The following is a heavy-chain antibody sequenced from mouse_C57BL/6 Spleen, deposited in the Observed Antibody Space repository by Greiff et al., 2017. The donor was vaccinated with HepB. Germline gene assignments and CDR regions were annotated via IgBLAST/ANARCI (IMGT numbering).Heavy chain of an antibody. V-gene: IGHV8-8*01. CDR1: GFSLSTFGMG. Sequence: QVTLKESGPGILQPSQTLSLTCSFSGFSLSTFGMGVGWIRQPSGKGLEWLTHIWWDDDKYYNPALKSRLTISKDTSKNQVFLKIANVDTADTATYYCARIRDLYYGNYDWYFDVWGTGTTVTVSS. CDR2: IWWDDDK. CDR3: ARIRDLYYGNYDWYFDV. J-gene: IGHJ1*03. D-gene: IGHD2-1*01.